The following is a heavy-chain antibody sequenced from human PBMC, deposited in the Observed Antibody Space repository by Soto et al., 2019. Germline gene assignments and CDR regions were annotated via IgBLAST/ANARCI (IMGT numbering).Heavy chain of an antibody. CDR1: GFSLSTSGMC. CDR3: ARIFDLKVDY. Sequence: SGPKLVNPPQTLTLTCTFAGFSLSTSGMCVSWIRQPPGKALEWLARIDWDDDKYYSTSLKTRLTISKDTSKNQVVLTMTNMDPVDTATYYCARIFDLKVDYWGQGTLVTVSS. CDR2: IDWDDDK. V-gene: IGHV2-70*11. J-gene: IGHJ4*02. D-gene: IGHD3-9*01.